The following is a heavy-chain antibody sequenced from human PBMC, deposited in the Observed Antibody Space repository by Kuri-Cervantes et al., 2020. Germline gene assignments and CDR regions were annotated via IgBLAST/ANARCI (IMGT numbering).Heavy chain of an antibody. J-gene: IGHJ3*01. CDR1: GFTFSSYA. V-gene: IGHV3-23*01. CDR2: ISGSGGAK. D-gene: IGHD4-17*01. CDR3: AKGSYGDYVGGAFDV. Sequence: GGSLRLSCAASGFTFSSYAMHWVRQAPGKGLEWVSLISGSGGAKFYAASVKGRFTISRDNSKNTVYLHMSSLRAEETAIYYCAKGSYGDYVGGAFDVWGQGTMVTVSS.